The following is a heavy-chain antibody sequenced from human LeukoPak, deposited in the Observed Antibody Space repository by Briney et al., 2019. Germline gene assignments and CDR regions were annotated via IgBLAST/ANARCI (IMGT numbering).Heavy chain of an antibody. J-gene: IGHJ3*02. CDR1: GGSISSYY. V-gene: IGHV4-4*07. CDR3: ARGHCGGGSCYSDAFDI. CDR2: IYTSGST. Sequence: SETLSLTCTVSGGSISSYYWSWIRQPAGKGLEWIGRIYTSGSTNYNPSLKSRVTMSVDTSKNQFSLKLSSVTAADTAVYYCARGHCGGGSCYSDAFDIWGQGTMVTVSS. D-gene: IGHD2-15*01.